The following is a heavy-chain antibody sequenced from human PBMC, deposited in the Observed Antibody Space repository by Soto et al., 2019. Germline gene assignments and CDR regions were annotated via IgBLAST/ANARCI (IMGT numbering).Heavy chain of an antibody. D-gene: IGHD3-16*01. CDR2: IYYSGST. CDR1: GGSISSGGYY. CDR3: ARVGGINWFDP. Sequence: QVQLQESGPGLVKPSQTLSLTCTVSGGSISSGGYYWSWIRQHPGKGLEWIGYIYYSGSTYYNPYLKSQVTISVDTSKNQFSLELSSVTAADTAVYYCARVGGINWFDPWGQGTLVTVSS. J-gene: IGHJ5*02. V-gene: IGHV4-31*01.